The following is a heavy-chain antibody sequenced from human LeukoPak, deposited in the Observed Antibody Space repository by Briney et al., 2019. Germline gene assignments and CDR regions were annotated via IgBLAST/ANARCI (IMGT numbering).Heavy chain of an antibody. D-gene: IGHD4-17*01. CDR3: ARDCHDYGDYGGEVRCLHNGMDV. Sequence: GGSLRLSCAASGFTFSSYSMNWVRQAPGEGLEWVSSISSSSSYIYYADSVKGRFTISRDNAKNSLFLQMNSLRAEDTAVYYCARDCHDYGDYGGEVRCLHNGMDVWGQGTTVTVSS. CDR1: GFTFSSYS. CDR2: ISSSSSYI. V-gene: IGHV3-21*01. J-gene: IGHJ6*02.